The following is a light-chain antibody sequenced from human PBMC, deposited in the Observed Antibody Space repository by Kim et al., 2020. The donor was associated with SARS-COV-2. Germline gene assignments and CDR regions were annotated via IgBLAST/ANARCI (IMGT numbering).Light chain of an antibody. CDR3: AAWDDSLSAVV. J-gene: IGLJ3*02. V-gene: IGLV1-47*01. CDR1: SSNIGNNY. CDR2: RVS. Sequence: QGVNIYCSESSSNIGNNYVSWFQQPPGTAPKLLFYRVSRRPSGVPERFSGSKSGTSASLPISGLRSEDEADYYCAAWDDSLSAVVFGGGTQLTVL.